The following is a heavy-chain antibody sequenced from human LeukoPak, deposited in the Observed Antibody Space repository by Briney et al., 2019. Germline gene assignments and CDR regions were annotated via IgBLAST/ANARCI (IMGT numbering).Heavy chain of an antibody. V-gene: IGHV1-69*04. Sequence: PVKVSCKASGGTFSSYTISWVRQAPGQGLEWMGRIIPILGIANYAQKFQGRVTITADKSTSTAYMELSSLRSEDTAVYYCAREGGLRFLSAFDIWGQGTMVTVSS. CDR2: IIPILGIA. J-gene: IGHJ3*02. CDR1: GGTFSSYT. CDR3: AREGGLRFLSAFDI. D-gene: IGHD3-3*01.